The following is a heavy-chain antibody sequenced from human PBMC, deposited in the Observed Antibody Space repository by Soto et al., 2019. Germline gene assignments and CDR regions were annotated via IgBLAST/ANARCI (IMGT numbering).Heavy chain of an antibody. D-gene: IGHD6-19*01. CDR2: ISGTGDST. Sequence: EVQLLESGGGLVQPGGSLRLSCAASGFTFSSYAMNWVRQAPGKGLEWVSVISGTGDSTYNADSVKGRFTISRDNSKNTLYLQMNSLRAEDTAVYYCARRASGWFFDYWGQGTLVTVSS. J-gene: IGHJ4*02. CDR3: ARRASGWFFDY. CDR1: GFTFSSYA. V-gene: IGHV3-23*01.